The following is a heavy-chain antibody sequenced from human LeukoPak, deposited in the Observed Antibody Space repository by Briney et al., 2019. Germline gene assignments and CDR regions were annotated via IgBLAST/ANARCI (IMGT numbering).Heavy chain of an antibody. CDR3: ARDSRGVATTYYYYYYMDV. CDR2: ISAYNGNT. Sequence: VASVKVSCKASGYTFTSYGISWVRQAPGQGLEWMGWISAYNGNTNYAQKLQGRVTMTTDTSTSTAYMELRSLRSDDTAVYYCARDSRGVATTYYYYYYMDVWGKGTTVTVSS. J-gene: IGHJ6*03. D-gene: IGHD5-12*01. CDR1: GYTFTSYG. V-gene: IGHV1-18*01.